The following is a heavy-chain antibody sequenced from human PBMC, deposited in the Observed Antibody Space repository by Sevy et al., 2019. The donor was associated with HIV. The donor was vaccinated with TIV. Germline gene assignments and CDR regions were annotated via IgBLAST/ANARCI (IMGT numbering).Heavy chain of an antibody. Sequence: GESLKISCAASGFTFSSYWMSWVRQAPGKGLEWVANIKQDGSEKYYVDSVKGRFTISRDNAKNSLYLQMNSLRAEDTAVYYCARAWYYYGSSGYSDYWVQGTLVTVSS. V-gene: IGHV3-7*04. CDR3: ARAWYYYGSSGYSDY. J-gene: IGHJ4*02. CDR2: IKQDGSEK. CDR1: GFTFSSYW. D-gene: IGHD3-22*01.